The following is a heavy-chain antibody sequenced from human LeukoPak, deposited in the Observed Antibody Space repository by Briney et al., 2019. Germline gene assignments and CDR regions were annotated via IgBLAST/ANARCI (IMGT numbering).Heavy chain of an antibody. V-gene: IGHV4-59*08. Sequence: KPSETLSLTCTVSGGSISSHYWSWIRQPPGKGLEWIGYIYYSGSTNYNPSLKSRVTISVDTSKNQFSLRLSSVTAADTAVFYCARLVRDSGRYSDGFDIWGQGTMVTVSS. J-gene: IGHJ3*02. D-gene: IGHD1-26*01. CDR1: GGSISSHY. CDR3: ARLVRDSGRYSDGFDI. CDR2: IYYSGST.